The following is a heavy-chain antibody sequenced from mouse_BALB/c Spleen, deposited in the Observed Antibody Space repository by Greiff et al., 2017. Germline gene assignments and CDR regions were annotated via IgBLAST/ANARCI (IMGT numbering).Heavy chain of an antibody. CDR3: ANNHDGAMDY. V-gene: IGHV5-6*01. D-gene: IGHD2-12*01. J-gene: IGHJ4*01. CDR2: ISSGGSYT. CDR1: GFTFSSYG. Sequence: EVMLVESGGDLVKPGGSLKLSCAASGFTFSSYGMSWVRQTPDKRLEWVATISSGGSYTYYPDSVKGRFTISRDNAKNTLYLQMSSLKSEDTAMYYCANNHDGAMDYWGQGTSVTVSS.